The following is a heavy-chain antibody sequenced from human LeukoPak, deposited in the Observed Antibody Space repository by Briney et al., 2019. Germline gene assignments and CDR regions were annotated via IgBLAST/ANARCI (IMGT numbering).Heavy chain of an antibody. CDR2: ISSSSSCI. CDR1: GFTFSSYS. V-gene: IGHV3-21*01. D-gene: IGHD2-8*01. CDR3: ARDGGGSYCTNGVCYTSSYFQH. J-gene: IGHJ1*01. Sequence: GGSLRLSCAASGFTFSSYSMNWVRQAPGKGLEWVSSISSSSSCIYYADSVKGRFTISRDNAKNSLYLQMNSLRAEDTAVYYCARDGGGSYCTNGVCYTSSYFQHWGQGTLVTVSS.